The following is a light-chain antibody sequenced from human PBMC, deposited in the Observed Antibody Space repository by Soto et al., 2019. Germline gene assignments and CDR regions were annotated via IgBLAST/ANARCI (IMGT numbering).Light chain of an antibody. CDR1: QSGSSSY. J-gene: IGKJ4*01. CDR2: DAS. CDR3: QQYGSSPFT. Sequence: EMVLTQSPATLSLSPGERATLSCGASQSGSSSYLAWYQQKPGLAPRLLIYDASSRATGIPDRFSGSGSGTDFTLTISRLEPEDFAVYYCQQYGSSPFTFGGGTKVEIK. V-gene: IGKV3D-20*01.